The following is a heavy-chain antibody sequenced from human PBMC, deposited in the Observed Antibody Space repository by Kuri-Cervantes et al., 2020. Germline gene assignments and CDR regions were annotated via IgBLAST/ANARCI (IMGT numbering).Heavy chain of an antibody. J-gene: IGHJ4*02. D-gene: IGHD4-17*01. CDR2: ISSGGSTI. Sequence: GESLKISCAASGFTFSSYSMNWVRQAPGKGLEWVSYISSGGSTIYYADSVKGRFTISRDNAKNSLYLQMNSLRAEDTAVYYCARVRDGDYAGFDYWGQGTLVTVSS. V-gene: IGHV3-48*04. CDR1: GFTFSSYS. CDR3: ARVRDGDYAGFDY.